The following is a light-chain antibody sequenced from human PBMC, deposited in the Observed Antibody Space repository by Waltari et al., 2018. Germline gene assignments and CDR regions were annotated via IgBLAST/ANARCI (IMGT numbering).Light chain of an antibody. CDR3: QQYNHHPET. CDR2: KAS. V-gene: IGKV1-5*03. J-gene: IGKJ2*01. CDR1: QDISTW. Sequence: DIQMTQSPSTLSASVGDRVTITCRASQDISTWLAWYQQKPGKAPKLLIYKASSLESGVSSRFTGSGSGKDFTLTISSLQPDDFATYYCQQYNHHPETFGQGTRVEIK.